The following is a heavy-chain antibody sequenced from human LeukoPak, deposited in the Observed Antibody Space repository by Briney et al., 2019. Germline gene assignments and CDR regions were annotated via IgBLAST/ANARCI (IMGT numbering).Heavy chain of an antibody. Sequence: GGSLRLSCAASGFTFSSYEMNWVRQAPGKGLECVSYISTSGSTIDYADSVKGRFTISRDNAKNSLYLQMNSLRAEDTAVYYCPRRCRYYSETGGLKGDAFDIWGQGTMVTVSS. D-gene: IGHD3-22*01. J-gene: IGHJ3*02. V-gene: IGHV3-48*03. CDR2: ISTSGSTI. CDR1: GFTFSSYE. CDR3: PRRCRYYSETGGLKGDAFDI.